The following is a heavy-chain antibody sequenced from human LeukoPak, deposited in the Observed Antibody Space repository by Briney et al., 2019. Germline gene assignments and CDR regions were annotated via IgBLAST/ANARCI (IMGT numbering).Heavy chain of an antibody. D-gene: IGHD3-22*01. CDR2: IGTAGDT. Sequence: LPGGSLRFSCAASGFTFSSYDMHGVRQATGKGLEWVSAIGTAGDTYYPGSVKGRFTISRENAKNSLYLQMNSLRAGDTAVYYCARAGHYYDSSGYPGDAFDIWGQGTMVTVS. CDR1: GFTFSSYD. V-gene: IGHV3-13*01. CDR3: ARAGHYYDSSGYPGDAFDI. J-gene: IGHJ3*02.